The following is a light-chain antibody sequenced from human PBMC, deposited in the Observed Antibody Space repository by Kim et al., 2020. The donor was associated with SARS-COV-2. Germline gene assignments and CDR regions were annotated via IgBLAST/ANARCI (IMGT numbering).Light chain of an antibody. CDR3: LLAYGPTRI. Sequence: PRGTLPLPCSSSTGTVCGTYPYWFQRNPCQAPRILIYDTNNKQPWTPARFSGSLLGGKAALTLSGAQPEDEADYYCLLAYGPTRIFGGGTQLTVL. CDR2: DTN. J-gene: IGLJ2*01. V-gene: IGLV7-46*01. CDR1: TGTVCGTY.